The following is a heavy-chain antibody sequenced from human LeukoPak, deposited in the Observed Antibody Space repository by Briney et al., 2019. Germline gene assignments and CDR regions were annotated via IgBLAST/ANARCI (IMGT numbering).Heavy chain of an antibody. V-gene: IGHV3-30*02. CDR1: GFTFSSYG. CDR2: IRYDGSNK. CDR3: AKVLSSSSWYGAFDI. J-gene: IGHJ3*02. Sequence: PGGSLRLSCAASGFTFSSYGMHWVRQAPGKGLEWVAFIRYDGSNKYYADSVKGRFTISRDKSKNTLYLQMNSLRAEDTAVYYCAKVLSSSSWYGAFDIWGQGTMVTVSS. D-gene: IGHD6-13*01.